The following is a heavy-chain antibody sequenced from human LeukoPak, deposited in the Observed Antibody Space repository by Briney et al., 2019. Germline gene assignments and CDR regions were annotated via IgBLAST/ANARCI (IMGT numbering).Heavy chain of an antibody. D-gene: IGHD1-26*01. CDR1: GYTFTNYW. J-gene: IGHJ4*02. V-gene: IGHV5-51*01. Sequence: GESLKISCKGSGYTFTNYWIGWVRQMPGKGLEWMGIIYPGDSDTRYSPSFQGQVTISADKSISTAYLQWSSLKASDTPMYYCARRGGSYPYYFDYWGQGTLVTVSS. CDR3: ARRGGSYPYYFDY. CDR2: IYPGDSDT.